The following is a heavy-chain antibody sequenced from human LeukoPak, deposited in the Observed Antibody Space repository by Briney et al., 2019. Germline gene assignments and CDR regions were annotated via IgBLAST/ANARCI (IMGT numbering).Heavy chain of an antibody. J-gene: IGHJ4*02. V-gene: IGHV4-34*01. CDR3: ARIRSFEYDY. CDR1: GGSFSGYY. Sequence: SETLSRTCAVYGGSFSGYYWSWIRQPPGKGLEWIGEINHSGSTNYNPSLKSRVTISVDTSKNQFSLKLSSVTAADTAVYYCARIRSFEYDYWGQGTLVTVSS. CDR2: INHSGST. D-gene: IGHD2/OR15-2a*01.